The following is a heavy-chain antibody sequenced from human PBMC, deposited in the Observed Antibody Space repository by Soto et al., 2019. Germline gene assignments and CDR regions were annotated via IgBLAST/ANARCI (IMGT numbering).Heavy chain of an antibody. D-gene: IGHD6-13*01. Sequence: SETLSLTCAVSGYSIGSGYYWGWLRQPPGKGLEWIGSIYHSGSTYYNPSRERRVTISVDTSKNQFSLKLSSVTAADTAVYYCAREGSSSWYDYWGQGTLVTVSS. CDR3: AREGSSSWYDY. V-gene: IGHV4-38-2*02. CDR2: IYHSGST. J-gene: IGHJ4*02. CDR1: GYSIGSGYY.